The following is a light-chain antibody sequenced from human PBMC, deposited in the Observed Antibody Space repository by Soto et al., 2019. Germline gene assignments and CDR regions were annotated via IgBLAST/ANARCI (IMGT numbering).Light chain of an antibody. V-gene: IGKV3-11*01. CDR1: QSVSSY. CDR3: QQRSNWPIT. Sequence: EIVLTQSPATLSLSPGERATLSCRASQSVSSYLAWYQPKPGQAPRLLIYDASNRATGIPARFSGSGSGTDFTLIIGSLEPEDFALYYCQQRSNWPITFGQGTRLEIK. J-gene: IGKJ5*01. CDR2: DAS.